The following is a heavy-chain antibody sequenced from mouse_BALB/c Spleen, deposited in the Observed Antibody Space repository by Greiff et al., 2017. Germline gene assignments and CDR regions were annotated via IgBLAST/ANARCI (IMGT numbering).Heavy chain of an antibody. V-gene: IGHV5-6*01. Sequence: EVMLVESGGDLVKPGGSLKLSCAASGFTFSSYGMSWVRQTPDKRLEWVATIRSGGSYTYYPDSVKGRFTISRDNAKNTLYLQMSSLKSEDTAMYYCARQIYDGSNWYFDVWGAGTTVTVSS. CDR2: IRSGGSYT. CDR3: ARQIYDGSNWYFDV. J-gene: IGHJ1*01. CDR1: GFTFSSYG. D-gene: IGHD2-3*01.